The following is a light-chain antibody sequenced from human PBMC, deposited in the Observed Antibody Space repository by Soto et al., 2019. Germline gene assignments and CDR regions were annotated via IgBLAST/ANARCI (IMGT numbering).Light chain of an antibody. CDR1: SSDVGNYNY. CDR2: DVT. J-gene: IGLJ2*01. CDR3: SSYTRTTTLV. V-gene: IGLV2-14*03. Sequence: QSVLTQPASVSGSPGQSITISCTGSSSDVGNYNYVSWYRQHPGKAPKLLIYDVTNRPSGVSNRFSGSKSGNTASLTISGLQAEDEADYYCSSYTRTTTLVFGGGTKVTVL.